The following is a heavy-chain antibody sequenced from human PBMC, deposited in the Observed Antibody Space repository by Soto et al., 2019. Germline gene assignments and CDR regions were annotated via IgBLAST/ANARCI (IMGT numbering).Heavy chain of an antibody. CDR1: GFTFSSYA. CDR3: AKGKQGGTADSCYDF. J-gene: IGHJ4*02. CDR2: ISASGAGT. D-gene: IGHD2-15*01. Sequence: GGSLRLSCGVSGFTFSSYAMSWVRQSPGKGLEWVSVISASGAGTYYADSVKGRFTISRDNSKNTLYLQMNSLRAEDTALYFCAKGKQGGTADSCYDFWGQGTPVTVSS. V-gene: IGHV3-23*01.